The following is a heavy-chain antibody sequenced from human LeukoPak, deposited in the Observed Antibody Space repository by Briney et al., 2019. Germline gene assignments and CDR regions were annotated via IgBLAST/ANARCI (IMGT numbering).Heavy chain of an antibody. CDR3: AKELSSGWYVFAY. Sequence: PGGSLRLSCAASGFTFSSYWMSWVRQAPGKGLEWVANIKQDGSNKYYADSVKGRFTISRDNSKNTLYLQMNSLRAEDTAVYYCAKELSSGWYVFAYWGQGTLVTVSS. D-gene: IGHD6-19*01. V-gene: IGHV3-7*04. J-gene: IGHJ4*02. CDR2: IKQDGSNK. CDR1: GFTFSSYW.